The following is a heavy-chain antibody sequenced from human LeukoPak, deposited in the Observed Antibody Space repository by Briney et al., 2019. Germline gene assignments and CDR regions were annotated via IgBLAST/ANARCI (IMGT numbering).Heavy chain of an antibody. V-gene: IGHV3-30*18. J-gene: IGHJ4*02. Sequence: QTGGSLRLSCAASGFTFSSYGMHWVRQAPGKGLEWVAVISYDGSNKYYADSVKGRFTISRDNSRNTLYLQMTSLRAEDTAVYYCAKDGGDVAVADYFDNWGQGILVTVSS. D-gene: IGHD6-19*01. CDR2: ISYDGSNK. CDR1: GFTFSSYG. CDR3: AKDGGDVAVADYFDN.